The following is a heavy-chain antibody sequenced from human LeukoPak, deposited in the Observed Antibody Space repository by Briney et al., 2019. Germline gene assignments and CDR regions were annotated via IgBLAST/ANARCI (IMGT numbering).Heavy chain of an antibody. CDR1: GFTFSSYS. J-gene: IGHJ4*02. D-gene: IGHD3-3*01. V-gene: IGHV3-21*01. CDR2: ISSSSSYI. CDR3: ARATYYDFWSGYYNRLDY. Sequence: GGSLRLSCAASGFTFSSYSMNWVRQAPGKGLEWVSSISSSSSYIYYADSVKGRFTISRDNAKNSLYLQTNSLRAEDTAVYYCARATYYDFWSGYYNRLDYWGQGTLVTVSS.